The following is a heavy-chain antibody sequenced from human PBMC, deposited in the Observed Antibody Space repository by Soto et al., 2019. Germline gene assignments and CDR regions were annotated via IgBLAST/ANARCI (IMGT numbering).Heavy chain of an antibody. J-gene: IGHJ4*02. D-gene: IGHD3-22*01. CDR2: ISRSGSTT. Sequence: GGSLRLSCEVSGFTCSSYEMSWVRQAPGKGLECITYISRSGSTTDHADSVKGRFPASRDNAKNSLYREMNSLRVEDSGIYYCAREENYYESSGYAGRYFDYWGQGA. V-gene: IGHV3-48*03. CDR3: AREENYYESSGYAGRYFDY. CDR1: GFTCSSYE.